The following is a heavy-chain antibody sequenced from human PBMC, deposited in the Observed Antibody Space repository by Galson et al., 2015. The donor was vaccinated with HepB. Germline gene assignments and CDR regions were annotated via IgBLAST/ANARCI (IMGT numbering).Heavy chain of an antibody. J-gene: IGHJ4*02. CDR1: GGSLSRRSYY. D-gene: IGHD1/OR15-1a*01. V-gene: IGHV4-39*07. CDR3: ARAGPDLQYNWNTGDYYFDY. CDR2: IYYSGRT. Sequence: LPRTCTVSGGSLSRRSYYWGWIRQPPGRGLEWIGSIYYSGRTSYNPSLKRRVTIPVDTAKNQFSLKLSPLTAADTAVYYRARAGPDLQYNWNTGDYYFDYWGQGTLVTVSS.